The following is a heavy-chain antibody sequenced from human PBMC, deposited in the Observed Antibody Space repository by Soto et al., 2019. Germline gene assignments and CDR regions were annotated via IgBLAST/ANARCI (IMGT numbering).Heavy chain of an antibody. V-gene: IGHV1-18*01. CDR1: GYTFTSYG. CDR2: ISAYNGNT. CDR3: ARVGEIRYCSSTSCYAVGAFDI. J-gene: IGHJ3*02. D-gene: IGHD2-2*01. Sequence: ASVKVSCKASGYTFTSYGISWVRQAPGQGLEWIGWISAYNGNTNYAQKLQGRVTMTTDTSTSTAYMELRSLRSDDTAVYYCARVGEIRYCSSTSCYAVGAFDIWGQGTMVTVSS.